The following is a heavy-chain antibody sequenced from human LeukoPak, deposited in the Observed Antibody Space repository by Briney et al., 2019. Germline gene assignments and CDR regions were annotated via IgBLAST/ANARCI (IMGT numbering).Heavy chain of an antibody. CDR3: ARGNSYGINYFDY. V-gene: IGHV4-38-2*01. CDR2: IYHSGST. J-gene: IGHJ4*02. Sequence: RTSETLSLTCAVSDYSISSGYYWGWIRQPPGKGLEWIGSIYHSGSTYYNPSLKSRVTISVDTSKNQFSLKLSSVTAADTAVYYCARGNSYGINYFDYWGQGTLVTVSS. CDR1: DYSISSGYY. D-gene: IGHD5-18*01.